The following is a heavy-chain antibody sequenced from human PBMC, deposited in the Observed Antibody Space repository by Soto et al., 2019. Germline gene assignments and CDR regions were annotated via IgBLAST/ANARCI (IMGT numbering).Heavy chain of an antibody. CDR3: ARGEVYFFLDELPGAPIYYYGLDV. V-gene: IGHV1-18*01. D-gene: IGHD3-3*01. CDR1: GYIFISYR. Sequence: QVHLVQSGAEVKKPGASVKVSCKASGYIFISYRINWVRQAPGQGLEWMGWISPYKGNTNYAQKLQGSVTTTTVLSTSTAYMARRSLTSDDTAVYYCARGEVYFFLDELPGAPIYYYGLDVWCPGTTVTVSS. J-gene: IGHJ6*02. CDR2: ISPYKGNT.